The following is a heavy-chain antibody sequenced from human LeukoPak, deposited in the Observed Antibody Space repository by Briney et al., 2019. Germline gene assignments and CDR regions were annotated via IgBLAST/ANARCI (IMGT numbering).Heavy chain of an antibody. D-gene: IGHD4-17*01. CDR2: IYYSGST. J-gene: IGHJ4*02. CDR3: AKAIRSAKYYFDY. V-gene: IGHV4-59*12. CDR1: GGSISSYY. Sequence: SETLSLTCTVSGGSISSYYWSWIRQPPGKGLEWIGYIYYSGSTNYNPSLKSRVTISVDTSKNQFSLKLSSVTAADTAVYYCAKAIRSAKYYFDYWGQGTLVTVSS.